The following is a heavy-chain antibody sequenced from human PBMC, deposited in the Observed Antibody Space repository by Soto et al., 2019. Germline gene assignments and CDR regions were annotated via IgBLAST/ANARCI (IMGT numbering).Heavy chain of an antibody. Sequence: GGSLRLSCAASGFTFSSYWMSWVRQAPGKGLEWVANIKQDGSEKYYVDSVKGRFTISRDNAKNSLYLQMNSLRAEDTAVYYCARTGSFPVHPTGPKRPPDNWFDPWGQGTLVTVSS. D-gene: IGHD1-1*01. CDR3: ARTGSFPVHPTGPKRPPDNWFDP. CDR1: GFTFSSYW. V-gene: IGHV3-7*01. CDR2: IKQDGSEK. J-gene: IGHJ5*02.